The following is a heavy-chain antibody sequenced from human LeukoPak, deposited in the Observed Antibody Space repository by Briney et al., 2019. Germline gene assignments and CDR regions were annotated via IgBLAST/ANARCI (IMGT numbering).Heavy chain of an antibody. V-gene: IGHV3-23*01. CDR3: AKEDGDSSGWYDGAEYFQH. CDR1: GFTFSGYA. J-gene: IGHJ1*01. D-gene: IGHD6-19*01. CDR2: ISGSGGST. Sequence: PGGSLRLSCAASGFTFSGYAMSWVRQAPGKGLEWVSAISGSGGSTYYADSVKGRFTISRDNSKNTLYLQMNSLRAEDTAVYYCAKEDGDSSGWYDGAEYFQHWGQGTLVTVSS.